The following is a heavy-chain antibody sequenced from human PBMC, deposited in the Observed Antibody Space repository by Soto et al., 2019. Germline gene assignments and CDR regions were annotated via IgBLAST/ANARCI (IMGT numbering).Heavy chain of an antibody. Sequence: PGGSLRLSCSASGFTFSIYAMRWVSQAPGKGLEYVSSISTDGGNTHYADSVKGRFTISRDNSKNTVYLQMSSLRAEDTAVYYCVKGEYYYDSSGYYPFDYWGQGTLVTVSS. J-gene: IGHJ4*02. CDR1: GFTFSIYA. CDR3: VKGEYYYDSSGYYPFDY. D-gene: IGHD3-22*01. V-gene: IGHV3-64D*06. CDR2: ISTDGGNT.